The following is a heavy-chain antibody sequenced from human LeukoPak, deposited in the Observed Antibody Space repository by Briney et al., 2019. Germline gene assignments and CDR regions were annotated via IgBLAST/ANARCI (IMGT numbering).Heavy chain of an antibody. CDR1: GFTFSTTA. J-gene: IGHJ4*02. V-gene: IGHV3-23*01. CDR3: APYCSSTSCSPGMFEY. D-gene: IGHD2-2*01. Sequence: PGESLRLSCAASGFTFSTTAMTWVRQAPGKGLEWVSAISGSGGSTYYADSVKGRFTISRDNSKNTVYLQMNGLRAEDTAVYYCAPYCSSTSCSPGMFEYRGQGTLVTVSS. CDR2: ISGSGGST.